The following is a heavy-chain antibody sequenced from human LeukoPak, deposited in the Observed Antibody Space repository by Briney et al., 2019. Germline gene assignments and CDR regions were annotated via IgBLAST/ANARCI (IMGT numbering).Heavy chain of an antibody. D-gene: IGHD3-22*01. CDR1: GGSISSYY. J-gene: IGHJ6*02. V-gene: IGHV4-59*01. CDR2: IYYSGST. Sequence: SETLSLTCTVSGGSISSYYWSWIRQPPGKGLEWIGYIYYSGSTNYNPSLKSRVTISVDTSKNQFSLKLSSVTAADTAVYYFGRXNYYDSSGYLNYGMDVWGQGTTVTVSS. CDR3: GRXNYYDSSGYLNYGMDV.